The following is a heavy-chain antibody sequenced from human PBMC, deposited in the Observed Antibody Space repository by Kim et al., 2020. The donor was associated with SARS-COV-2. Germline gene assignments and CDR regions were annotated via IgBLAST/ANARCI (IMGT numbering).Heavy chain of an antibody. V-gene: IGHV3-21*01. Sequence: GGSLRLSCAASGFTFSSYSMNWVRQAPGKGLEWVSSISSSSSYIYYADSVKGRFTISRDNAKNSLYLQMNSLRAEDTAVYYCAREPGIAAAGTLMTNYWGQGTLVTVSS. CDR2: ISSSSSYI. CDR1: GFTFSSYS. D-gene: IGHD6-13*01. CDR3: AREPGIAAAGTLMTNY. J-gene: IGHJ4*02.